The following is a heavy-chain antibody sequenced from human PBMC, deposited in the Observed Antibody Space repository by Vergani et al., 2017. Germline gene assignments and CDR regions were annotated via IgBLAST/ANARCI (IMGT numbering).Heavy chain of an antibody. CDR3: ARDSWTSELRGVYWFDT. J-gene: IGHJ5*02. CDR1: GGSVSSTSYY. D-gene: IGHD3-10*01. Sequence: QVQLQESGPGLVRPSQTLSLTCTVSGGSVSSTSYYWSWIRQTAGKGLEWIGRIYTSGGTNYNPSLKSRVTLSVDTSKNQLSLRMTSVTAADTAVYYCARDSWTSELRGVYWFDTWGQGTLVSVSS. CDR2: IYTSGGT. V-gene: IGHV4-61*02.